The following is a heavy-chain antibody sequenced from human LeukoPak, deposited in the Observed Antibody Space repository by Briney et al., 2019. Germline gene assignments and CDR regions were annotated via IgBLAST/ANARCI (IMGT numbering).Heavy chain of an antibody. J-gene: IGHJ6*03. CDR3: ARARNVEMATISPYYYYMDV. CDR1: GYTFTGYY. CDR2: INHNSGGT. Sequence: ASVKVSCKASGYTFTGYYMHWVRQAPGQGLEWMGRINHNSGGTNYAQKFQGRVTMTRDTSISTAYMELSRLRSDDTAVYYCARARNVEMATISPYYYYMDVWGKGTTVTVSS. V-gene: IGHV1-2*06. D-gene: IGHD5-24*01.